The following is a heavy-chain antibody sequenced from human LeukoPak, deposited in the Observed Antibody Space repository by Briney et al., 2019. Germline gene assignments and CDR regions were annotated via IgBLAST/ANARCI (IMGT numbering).Heavy chain of an antibody. CDR2: ISSSGGSP. Sequence: GGSLRLSCGASGFTFSTYALSWVRQAPGKGLEWVSAISSSGGSPYYADSVNGRFTISRDNSKNTLYLQMNSLRAEDPALYYCAKDQALSLSSSRALDYWGPGTLVTVSS. CDR3: AKDQALSLSSSRALDY. V-gene: IGHV3-23*01. CDR1: GFTFSTYA. J-gene: IGHJ4*02. D-gene: IGHD2-2*01.